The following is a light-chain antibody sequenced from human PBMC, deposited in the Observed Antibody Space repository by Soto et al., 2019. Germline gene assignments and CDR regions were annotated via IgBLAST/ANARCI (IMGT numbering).Light chain of an antibody. J-gene: IGLJ3*02. CDR2: EVN. Sequence: QSALTQPASVSGFPGQELTISCTGSSIDIGGYKYVSWYQQHPGNAPKLILYEVNIRPSGVSNRFSGSKSGNTASLTISGLQAEDEAHYYCISYTRSSTWVFGGGTKLTVL. V-gene: IGLV2-14*01. CDR1: SIDIGGYKY. CDR3: ISYTRSSTWV.